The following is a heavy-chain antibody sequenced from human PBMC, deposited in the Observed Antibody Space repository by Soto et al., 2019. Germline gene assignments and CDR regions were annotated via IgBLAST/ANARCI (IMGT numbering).Heavy chain of an antibody. D-gene: IGHD5-18*01. V-gene: IGHV5-51*01. CDR2: IYPGDSDT. CDR3: ATDTARTYYYYGMDV. Sequence: GESLKISCKGSGYSFTSYWIGWVRQMPGKGLEWMGIIYPGDSDTRYSPSVQGQVTISVDKSISTAYLQWSSLKASDTAMYYCATDTARTYYYYGMDVWGQGTTVTVSS. CDR1: GYSFTSYW. J-gene: IGHJ6*02.